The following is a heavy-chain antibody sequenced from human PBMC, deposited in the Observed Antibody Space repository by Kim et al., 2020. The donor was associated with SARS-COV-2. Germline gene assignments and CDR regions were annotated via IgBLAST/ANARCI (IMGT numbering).Heavy chain of an antibody. J-gene: IGHJ3*02. V-gene: IGHV3-74*01. Sequence: AKYADSVKGRFTISRDNAKNTLYLQMNNLRPEDAAVYYCSRYSGSAFDIWGQGTMVSVSS. D-gene: IGHD1-26*01. CDR3: SRYSGSAFDI. CDR2: A.